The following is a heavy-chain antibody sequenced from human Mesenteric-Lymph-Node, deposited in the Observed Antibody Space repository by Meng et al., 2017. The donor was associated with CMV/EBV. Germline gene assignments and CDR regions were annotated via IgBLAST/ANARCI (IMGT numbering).Heavy chain of an antibody. CDR3: AKSKSLGGSSWYHAFDI. Sequence: GESLKISCAASGFTFSYNGMHWVRQAPGKGLEWVAFISYDGNSDYYADSVRGRFTISRDNSKNTLYLQMNSLRAEDTAVYYCAKSKSLGGSSWYHAFDIWGQGTMVTVSS. CDR2: ISYDGNSD. D-gene: IGHD6-13*01. J-gene: IGHJ3*02. CDR1: GFTFSYNG. V-gene: IGHV3-30*02.